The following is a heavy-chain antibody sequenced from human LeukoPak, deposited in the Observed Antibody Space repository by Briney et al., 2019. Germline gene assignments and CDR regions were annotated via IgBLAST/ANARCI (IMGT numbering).Heavy chain of an antibody. V-gene: IGHV1-2*02. D-gene: IGHD4-11*01. Sequence: ASVKVSCKASGYTFIVYYMHWVRQAPGQGLEWMGWINSNTGGPNYAQKFQGRVTMTRDTSISTAYMELSRLRSDDTAVYYCARAMTRNAFDIWGQGTMVTVSS. CDR1: GYTFIVYY. CDR3: ARAMTRNAFDI. J-gene: IGHJ3*02. CDR2: INSNTGGP.